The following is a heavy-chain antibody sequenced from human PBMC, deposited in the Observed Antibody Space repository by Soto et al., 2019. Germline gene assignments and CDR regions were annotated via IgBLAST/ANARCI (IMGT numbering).Heavy chain of an antibody. CDR2: INAGNGNT. Sequence: ASVKVSCKASGYTFTSYAMHWVRQAPGQRLEWMGWINAGNGNTKYSQKFQGRVTITRDTSASTAYMELSSLRSEDTAVYYCARPLGVYSSSWYTDYYYCGMDVWGQGTTVTVSS. D-gene: IGHD6-13*01. CDR3: ARPLGVYSSSWYTDYYYCGMDV. CDR1: GYTFTSYA. J-gene: IGHJ6*02. V-gene: IGHV1-3*01.